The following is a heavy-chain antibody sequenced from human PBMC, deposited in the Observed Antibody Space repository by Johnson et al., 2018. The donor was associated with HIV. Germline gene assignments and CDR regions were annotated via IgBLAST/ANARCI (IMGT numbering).Heavy chain of an antibody. V-gene: IGHV3-7*05. CDR1: GFTFSNYY. CDR2: IKQDGSQK. Sequence: VQLVESGGGVVQPGRSLRLSCAASGFTFSNYYMSWVRQAPGKGLEWVANIKQDGSQKYYVDSVKGRFTISRDNAKNSLYLQMNSLRAEDTAVYYCARETSNLDYFEIWGQGTMVTVSS. D-gene: IGHD2-2*01. J-gene: IGHJ3*02. CDR3: ARETSNLDYFEI.